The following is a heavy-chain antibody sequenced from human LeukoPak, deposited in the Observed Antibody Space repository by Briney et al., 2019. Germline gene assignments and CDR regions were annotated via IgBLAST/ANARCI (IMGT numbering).Heavy chain of an antibody. CDR1: GFTFSSYG. CDR2: IWYDGSNK. CDR3: ASGELLYEALDY. V-gene: IGHV3-33*01. D-gene: IGHD1-26*01. Sequence: GRSLRLSCAASGFTFSSYGMHWVRQAPGKGLEWVAVIWYDGSNKYYADSVKGRFTISRDNSKNTLYLQMNSLRAEDTAVHYCASGELLYEALDYWGQGTLVTVSS. J-gene: IGHJ4*02.